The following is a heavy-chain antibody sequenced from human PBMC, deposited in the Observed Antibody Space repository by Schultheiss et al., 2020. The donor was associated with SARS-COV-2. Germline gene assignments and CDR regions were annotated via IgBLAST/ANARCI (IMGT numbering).Heavy chain of an antibody. J-gene: IGHJ4*02. V-gene: IGHV1-69*10. CDR2: INAGNGNT. Sequence: SVKVSCKTSGGTFSSYAVSWVRQAPGQRLEWMGWINAGNGNTKYSQKFQGRVTITADKSTSTAYMELSSLRSEDTAVNYCARAHDYGDHGGNWGQGTPVTVAS. CDR1: GGTFSSYA. D-gene: IGHD4-17*01. CDR3: ARAHDYGDHGGN.